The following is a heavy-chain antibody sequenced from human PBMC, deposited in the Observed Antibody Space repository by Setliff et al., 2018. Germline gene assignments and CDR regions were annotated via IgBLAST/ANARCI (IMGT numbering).Heavy chain of an antibody. CDR3: ARDRVLYSSGWYDS. D-gene: IGHD6-19*01. CDR2: IDHGGST. CDR1: GGSFTDYY. V-gene: IGHV4-34*01. Sequence: SETLSLTCAVYGGSFTDYYWSWIRQSPGKGLEWIGEIDHGGSTNRNPALKSRVTISVDTSKNQFSLKLTSVTAADTAVYYCARDRVLYSSGWYDSWSQGTLVTVSS. J-gene: IGHJ5*01.